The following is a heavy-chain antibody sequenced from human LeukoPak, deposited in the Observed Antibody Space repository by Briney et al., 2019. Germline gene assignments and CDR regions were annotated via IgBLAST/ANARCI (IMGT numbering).Heavy chain of an antibody. J-gene: IGHJ4*02. Sequence: PSETLSLTCAVYGGSFSGYYWSWIRQPPGKGLEWIGFIYYSGSTNYNPSLKSRVTISVDTSKNQFSLKLSSVTAADTAVYYCARMYSNYFDYWGQGTLVTVSS. CDR1: GGSFSGYY. CDR2: IYYSGST. CDR3: ARMYSNYFDY. V-gene: IGHV4-59*01. D-gene: IGHD4-11*01.